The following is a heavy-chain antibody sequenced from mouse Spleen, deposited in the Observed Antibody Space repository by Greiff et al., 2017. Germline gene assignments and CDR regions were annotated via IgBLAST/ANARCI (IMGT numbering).Heavy chain of an antibody. CDR2: INPGSGGT. Sequence: VKLQESGAELVRPGTSVKVSCKASGYAFTNYLIEWVKQRPGQGLEWIGVINPGSGGTNYNEKFKGKATLTADKSSSTAYMQLSSLTSEDSAVYFCARFDGYYAMDYWGQGTSVTVSS. D-gene: IGHD2-3*01. V-gene: IGHV1-54*01. CDR1: GYAFTNYL. J-gene: IGHJ4*01. CDR3: ARFDGYYAMDY.